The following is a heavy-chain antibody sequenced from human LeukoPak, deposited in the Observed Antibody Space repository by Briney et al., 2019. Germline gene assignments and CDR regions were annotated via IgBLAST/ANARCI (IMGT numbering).Heavy chain of an antibody. Sequence: SETLSLTCTVSGYSISSGYYWGWIRQPPGKGLEWIGSISHSGSTYYNPSLKSRVTISVDTSEHQFSLNLSSVTAADTAVYYCARTSSSGYPYYYFDYWGQGTLVTVSS. CDR2: ISHSGST. CDR1: GYSISSGYY. CDR3: ARTSSSGYPYYYFDY. J-gene: IGHJ4*02. D-gene: IGHD3-22*01. V-gene: IGHV4-38-2*02.